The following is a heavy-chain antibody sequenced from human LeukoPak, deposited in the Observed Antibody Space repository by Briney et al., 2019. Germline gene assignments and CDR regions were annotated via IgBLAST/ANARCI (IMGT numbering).Heavy chain of an antibody. V-gene: IGHV1-18*01. J-gene: IGHJ4*02. D-gene: IGHD1-26*01. Sequence: ASVKVSRKASGYSFSSYGISWVRQAPGQGLEWMGWISVYNGDTNYAQKLQGRVTMTTDTSTSTAYMELRSLRSDDTAVYFCARGWSAVGASFDYWGQGTLVTVSS. CDR3: ARGWSAVGASFDY. CDR2: ISVYNGDT. CDR1: GYSFSSYG.